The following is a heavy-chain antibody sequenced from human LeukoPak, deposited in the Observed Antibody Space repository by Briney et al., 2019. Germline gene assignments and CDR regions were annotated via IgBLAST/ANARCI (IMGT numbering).Heavy chain of an antibody. Sequence: PGGSLRLSCAASGFTFSSYGMHWVRQAPGKGLEWVSNIGTSSTTIYYADSVKGRFTISRDNSKNTLYLQMNSLRAEDTALYYCARGNYDSSGYYYSAFDYWGQGTLVTVSS. V-gene: IGHV3-48*01. D-gene: IGHD3-22*01. CDR2: IGTSSTTI. J-gene: IGHJ4*02. CDR3: ARGNYDSSGYYYSAFDY. CDR1: GFTFSSYG.